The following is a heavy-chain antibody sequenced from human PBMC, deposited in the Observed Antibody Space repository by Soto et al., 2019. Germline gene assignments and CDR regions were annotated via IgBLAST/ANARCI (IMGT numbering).Heavy chain of an antibody. D-gene: IGHD1-26*01. CDR3: AIYGGSYVDYSYYGMDV. CDR1: GGTFSSYT. CDR2: IIPILGIA. V-gene: IGHV1-69*02. J-gene: IGHJ6*02. Sequence: GASVKVSCKASGGTFSSYTISWVRQAPGQGLEWMGRIIPILGIANYAQKFQGRVTITADKSTSTAYMELSSLRSEDTAVYYCAIYGGSYVDYSYYGMDVWGQGTTVTVSS.